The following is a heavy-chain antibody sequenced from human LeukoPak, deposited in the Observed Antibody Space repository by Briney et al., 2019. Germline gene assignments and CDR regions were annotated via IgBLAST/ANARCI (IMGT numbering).Heavy chain of an antibody. CDR3: ARVSGGSHYFPHGGSNWFDP. CDR1: GGSISTFY. V-gene: IGHV4-59*01. CDR2: IYYSGST. Sequence: SETLSLTCTVSGGSISTFYWSWIRQPPGKGLEWIGYIYYSGSTNYNPSLKSRVTISVDTSKNQFSLKLSSVTAADTAVYYCARVSGGSHYFPHGGSNWFDPWGQGTLVTVSS. D-gene: IGHD3-10*01. J-gene: IGHJ5*02.